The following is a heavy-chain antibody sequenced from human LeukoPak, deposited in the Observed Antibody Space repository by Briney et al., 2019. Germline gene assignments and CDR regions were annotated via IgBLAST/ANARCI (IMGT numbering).Heavy chain of an antibody. CDR3: ASESSSWRFDY. CDR1: GFTFSSYG. V-gene: IGHV3-30*03. Sequence: PGGSLRLSCAASGFTFSSYGIHWVRQAPGKGLEWVAVISYDGSNKFYADSVKGRFTISRDNSKNTLYLQMNSLRAEDAAVYYCASESSSWRFDYWGQGTLVTVSS. J-gene: IGHJ4*02. CDR2: ISYDGSNK. D-gene: IGHD6-13*01.